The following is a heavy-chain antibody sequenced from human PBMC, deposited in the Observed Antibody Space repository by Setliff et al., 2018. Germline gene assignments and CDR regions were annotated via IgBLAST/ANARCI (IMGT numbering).Heavy chain of an antibody. V-gene: IGHV4-38-2*01. CDR3: ARAAGYSSSWYHYYYGMDV. D-gene: IGHD6-13*01. CDR2: INHSGST. CDR1: GYSISSGYY. Sequence: PSETLSLTCAVSGYSISSGYYWGWIRQPPGKGLEWIGEINHSGSTNYNPSLKSRVTISVDTSKNQFSLKLSSVTAADTAVYYCARAAGYSSSWYHYYYGMDVWGQGTTVTVSS. J-gene: IGHJ6*02.